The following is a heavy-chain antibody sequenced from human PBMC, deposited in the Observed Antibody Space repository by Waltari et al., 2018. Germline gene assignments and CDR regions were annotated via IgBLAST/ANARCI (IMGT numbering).Heavy chain of an antibody. J-gene: IGHJ6*02. V-gene: IGHV1-69*12. CDR1: GGTFSSYA. CDR2: IGPGFGRA. CDR3: ARDQGRYCTNGVCAGGMDV. Sequence: QVQLVQSGAEVKKPGSSVKVSCKASGGTFSSYAISWVRQAPGQGLGGMGGIGPGFGRANYAQKFQGRVTITADESTSTAYMELSSLRSEDTAVYYCARDQGRYCTNGVCAGGMDVWGQGTTVTVSS. D-gene: IGHD2-8*01.